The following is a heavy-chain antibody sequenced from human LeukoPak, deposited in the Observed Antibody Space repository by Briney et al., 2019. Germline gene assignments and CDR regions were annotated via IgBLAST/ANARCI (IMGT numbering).Heavy chain of an antibody. CDR3: ARSSNTAMTEPPFDY. D-gene: IGHD5-18*01. V-gene: IGHV4-61*02. Sequence: PSETLSLTCTVSGGSISSGSYYWSWIRQPAGKGLEWIGRIYTSGSTNYNPSLKSRVTISVDTSKNQFSLKLSSVTAADTAVYYCARSSNTAMTEPPFDYWGQGTLVTVSS. CDR2: IYTSGST. J-gene: IGHJ4*02. CDR1: GGSISSGSYY.